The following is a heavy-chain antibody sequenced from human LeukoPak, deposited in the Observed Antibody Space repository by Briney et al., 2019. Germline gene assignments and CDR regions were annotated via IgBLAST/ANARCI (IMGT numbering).Heavy chain of an antibody. Sequence: GGSLRLSCAASGFTFSSYEMNWVRQAPGKGLEWVSYISSSGSPIYYADSVKGRFTNSRDNAKNSLYLQMNSLRAENTAVYYCAREKEWELPTLDYWGQGTLVTVSS. V-gene: IGHV3-48*03. CDR2: ISSSGSPI. J-gene: IGHJ4*02. D-gene: IGHD1-26*01. CDR3: AREKEWELPTLDY. CDR1: GFTFSSYE.